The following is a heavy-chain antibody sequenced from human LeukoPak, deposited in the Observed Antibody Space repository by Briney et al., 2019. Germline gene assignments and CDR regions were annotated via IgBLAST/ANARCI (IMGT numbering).Heavy chain of an antibody. CDR1: GFTFSSYW. D-gene: IGHD3-3*01. CDR3: ARDQGYDFWSGYYSEDAFDI. Sequence: HPGGSLRLSCAASGFTFSSYWMSWVRQAPGKGLEWVANIKQDGSEKYYVDSVKGRFTISRDNAKNSLYLQMNSLRAEDTAVYYCARDQGYDFWSGYYSEDAFDIWGQGTMVTVSS. J-gene: IGHJ3*02. CDR2: IKQDGSEK. V-gene: IGHV3-7*01.